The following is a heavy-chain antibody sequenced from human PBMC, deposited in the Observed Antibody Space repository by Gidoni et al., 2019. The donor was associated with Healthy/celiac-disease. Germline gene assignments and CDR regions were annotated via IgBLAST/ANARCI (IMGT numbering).Heavy chain of an antibody. V-gene: IGHV3-21*01. D-gene: IGHD3-16*01. CDR1: GFPFSSYS. Sequence: VQLVVSGGGLVKPGGSMRLPCAAYGFPFSSYSVNWVRLAAGNGLQWVSSISGSSRYICYAGSVKGRFTISRDNAKNSLYRRMNSLGAGDTAVYYCARVLGCYVDYWGQGTLVTVAS. CDR2: ISGSSRYI. J-gene: IGHJ4*02. CDR3: ARVLGCYVDY.